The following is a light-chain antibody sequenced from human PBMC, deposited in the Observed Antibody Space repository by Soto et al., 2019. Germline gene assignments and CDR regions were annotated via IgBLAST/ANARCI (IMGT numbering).Light chain of an antibody. CDR1: QNIGRR. CDR2: EAS. CDR3: QQYNDYNP. V-gene: IGKV1-5*03. Sequence: DIQMTQSPSNLSGSVGDRVTITCRASQNIGRRLAWYQQKVGKAPKLLIYEASTLDTGVPSRFSGSGSGTEFTLTISSLQPDYFATYFCQQYNDYNPFGQGTKLEIE. J-gene: IGKJ2*01.